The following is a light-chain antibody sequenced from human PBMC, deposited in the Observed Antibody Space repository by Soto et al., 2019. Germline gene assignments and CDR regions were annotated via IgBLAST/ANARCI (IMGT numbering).Light chain of an antibody. CDR2: GAS. V-gene: IGKV3-15*01. J-gene: IGKJ1*01. CDR3: QQYKNWPPWT. Sequence: EMVRTQSPATLSVSPGERATLSCRASQSVSSNLAWYQQKPCQAPRLLIYGASTRATGIPARFSGSGSGTEFTLTISSLQSEDFAVYYCQQYKNWPPWTFGQGTKVDIK. CDR1: QSVSSN.